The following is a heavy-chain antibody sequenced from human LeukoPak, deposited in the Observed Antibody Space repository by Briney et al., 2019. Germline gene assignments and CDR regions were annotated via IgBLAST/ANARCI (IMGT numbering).Heavy chain of an antibody. Sequence: ASVKVSCKASGYTFTGYYMHWVRQAPGQGLEWMGWINPNSGGPHYAQKFQGRVTMTRDTSISTAYMELSRLRSDDTAVYYCARDRELLMDFDYWGQGTLVTVSS. CDR2: INPNSGGP. V-gene: IGHV1-2*02. CDR3: ARDRELLMDFDY. CDR1: GYTFTGYY. J-gene: IGHJ4*02. D-gene: IGHD1-26*01.